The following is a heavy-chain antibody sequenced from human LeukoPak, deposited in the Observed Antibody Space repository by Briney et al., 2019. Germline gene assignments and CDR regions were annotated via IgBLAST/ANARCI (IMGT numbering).Heavy chain of an antibody. J-gene: IGHJ3*02. CDR2: TSQYERDK. CDR1: GFSHGNYW. V-gene: IGHV3-7*01. D-gene: IGHD3-22*01. Sequence: PGGSLRLSCAASGFSHGNYWMTWVRQAPGKGLEWVANTSQYERDKNYADSVKGRFTLSRENAKDSLYLQMNSLRAEDTAVYYCARDTNHYDSKIYYDVLDIWGRGTMVTVSS. CDR3: ARDTNHYDSKIYYDVLDI.